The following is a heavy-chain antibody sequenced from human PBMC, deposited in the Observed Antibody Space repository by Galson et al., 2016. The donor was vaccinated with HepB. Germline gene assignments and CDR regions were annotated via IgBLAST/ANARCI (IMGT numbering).Heavy chain of an antibody. V-gene: IGHV3-30*03. CDR1: GFTFSSYG. J-gene: IGHJ6*03. D-gene: IGHD6-13*01. Sequence: SLRLSCAASGFTFSSYGMHWVRQAPGKRLEWVAFISYDGSNKKYADSVKGRFTISRDNSKKTLYLQMNSLRAEDTAVYYCARDREGIEPATSLGLGYYYYYMDVWGKGTTVTVSS. CDR3: ARDREGIEPATSLGLGYYYYYMDV. CDR2: ISYDGSNK.